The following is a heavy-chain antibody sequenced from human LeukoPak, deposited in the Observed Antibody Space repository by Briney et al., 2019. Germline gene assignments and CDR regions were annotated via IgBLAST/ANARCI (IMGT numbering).Heavy chain of an antibody. V-gene: IGHV1-46*01. Sequence: ASVKVSCRASGYXFTSYYIHWVRHAPGQGLEWMGIINPSGGSTSYAQKFQGRVTMNRDTSTSTVYMELSSLRSEDTAVYYCARDDYGGNSAAFDIWGQGTMVTVSS. CDR3: ARDDYGGNSAAFDI. J-gene: IGHJ3*02. CDR1: GYXFTSYY. CDR2: INPSGGST. D-gene: IGHD4-23*01.